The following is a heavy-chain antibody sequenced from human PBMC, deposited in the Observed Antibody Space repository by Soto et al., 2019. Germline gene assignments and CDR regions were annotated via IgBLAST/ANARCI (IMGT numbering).Heavy chain of an antibody. CDR2: IGTAGDT. CDR1: GFTFSSYD. V-gene: IGHV3-13*01. Sequence: GGSLRLSCAASGFTFSSYDMHWVRQATGKGLEWVSAIGTAGDTYYPGSVKGRFTISRENAKNSLYLQMNSLRAEDTAVYYCARADSGWYNLDYWGQGTLVTVSS. CDR3: ARADSGWYNLDY. J-gene: IGHJ4*02. D-gene: IGHD6-19*01.